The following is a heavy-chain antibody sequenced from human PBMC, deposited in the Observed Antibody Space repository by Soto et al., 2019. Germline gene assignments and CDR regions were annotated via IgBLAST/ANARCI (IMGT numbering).Heavy chain of an antibody. Sequence: QTLSLTCAICGGSVSSNSAAWNLIRRSPSRGLEWLGRTYYRSKWYNDYAVYVKSRITINPDTSKNQFSLQLNSVTPEDTAVYYCARGLRGFDWLSLFDPWGQGTLVTVSS. J-gene: IGHJ5*02. V-gene: IGHV6-1*01. CDR1: GGSVSSNSAA. D-gene: IGHD3-9*01. CDR3: ARGLRGFDWLSLFDP. CDR2: TYYRSKWYN.